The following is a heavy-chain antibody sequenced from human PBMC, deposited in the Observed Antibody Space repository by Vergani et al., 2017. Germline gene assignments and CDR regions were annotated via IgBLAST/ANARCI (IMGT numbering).Heavy chain of an antibody. V-gene: IGHV4-59*01. CDR3: ARDRRTKGSRWYPKNYYYYGMDV. CDR2: IYYSGST. Sequence: QVQLQESGPGLVKPSETLSLTCTVSGGSISSYYWSWIRQPPGKGLEWIGYIYYSGSTNYNPSLKSRVTISVDTSKNQFSLKLSSVTAADTAVYYCARDRRTKGSRWYPKNYYYYGMDVWGQGTTVTVSS. CDR1: GGSISSYY. D-gene: IGHD6-13*01. J-gene: IGHJ6*02.